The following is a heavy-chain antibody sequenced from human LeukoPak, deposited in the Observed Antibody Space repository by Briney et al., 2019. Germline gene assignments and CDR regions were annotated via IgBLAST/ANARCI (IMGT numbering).Heavy chain of an antibody. J-gene: IGHJ5*02. Sequence: SETLSLTCNVSGGSIRSSSYYWGWIRQPPGKGLEWIGNIYHSGNDYYNPSLKSRVTMSVDTSKNQFSLKVTSVTAADTAVYYCARGSGPGEKAAGLNNWFDPWGQGTLVTVSS. CDR1: GGSIRSSSYY. CDR2: IYHSGND. D-gene: IGHD6-13*01. V-gene: IGHV4-39*07. CDR3: ARGSGPGEKAAGLNNWFDP.